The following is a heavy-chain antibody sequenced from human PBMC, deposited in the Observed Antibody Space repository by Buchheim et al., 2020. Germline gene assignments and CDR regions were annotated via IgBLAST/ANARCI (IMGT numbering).Heavy chain of an antibody. J-gene: IGHJ5*02. V-gene: IGHV3-23*01. Sequence: EVPLLESGGGLVQPGGSLRLSCAASGFTFSNYAMSWVRQAPGKGLEWVSAISVGSGGSSRPYYADSVKGRFTISRDNSKNTLYLEMNSLRVEDTALYYCARESSSSWHGNWFDPWGQGTL. CDR3: ARESSSSWHGNWFDP. D-gene: IGHD2-2*01. CDR2: ISVGSGGSSRP. CDR1: GFTFSNYA.